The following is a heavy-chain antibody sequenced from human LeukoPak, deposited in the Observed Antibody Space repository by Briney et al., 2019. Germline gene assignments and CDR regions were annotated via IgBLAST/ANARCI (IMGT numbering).Heavy chain of an antibody. V-gene: IGHV4-59*13. CDR3: ASTRVGATTPDAFDI. D-gene: IGHD1-26*01. Sequence: SETLSLTCAVYGGSFSSYYWSWVRQPPGSGLEWIGYIYYSGSTNYNPSLKSRVTISVDTSKNQFTLKLSSVTAADTAVYYCASTRVGATTPDAFDIWGQGTMVTVSS. CDR2: IYYSGST. CDR1: GGSFSSYY. J-gene: IGHJ3*02.